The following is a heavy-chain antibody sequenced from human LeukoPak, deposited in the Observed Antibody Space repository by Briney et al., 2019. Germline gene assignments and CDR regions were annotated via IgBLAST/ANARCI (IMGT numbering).Heavy chain of an antibody. Sequence: GGSLRLSCAASGFTFSSYGMSWVRQAPGKGLEWVSAISGSGGSTYYADSVKGRFTISRDNPKNSLYLQMNSLRAEDTAVYYCARELGGPFDYWGQGTLVTVSS. J-gene: IGHJ4*02. V-gene: IGHV3-23*01. CDR2: ISGSGGST. CDR1: GFTFSSYG. D-gene: IGHD1-26*01. CDR3: ARELGGPFDY.